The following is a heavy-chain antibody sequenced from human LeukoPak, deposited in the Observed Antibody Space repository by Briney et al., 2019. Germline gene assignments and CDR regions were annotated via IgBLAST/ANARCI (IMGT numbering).Heavy chain of an antibody. CDR2: IRGTGTST. J-gene: IGHJ4*02. Sequence: AGSLRLSCAGSGFTFSSYCMSWVRQAPGKGLEWVSAIRGTGTSTYYADSVKGRFTISRDNSKNPLYLQMNSLRAEDTAVYYCARRRYSGSSQHFDYWGQGTLVTVSS. CDR1: GFTFSSYC. V-gene: IGHV3-23*01. D-gene: IGHD1-26*01. CDR3: ARRRYSGSSQHFDY.